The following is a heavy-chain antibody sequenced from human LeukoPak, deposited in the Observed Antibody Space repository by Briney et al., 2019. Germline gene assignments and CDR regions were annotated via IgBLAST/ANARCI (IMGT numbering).Heavy chain of an antibody. CDR3: AKDLIYYGDANTFDY. CDR1: GFTFSSYA. J-gene: IGHJ4*02. CDR2: ISGSGGST. V-gene: IGHV3-23*01. D-gene: IGHD4-17*01. Sequence: GGSLRLSCAASGFTFSSYAMSWVRQASGKGLEWVSAISGSGGSTYYADSVKGRFTISRDNSKNTLYLQMNSMRAEDTAVYYCAKDLIYYGDANTFDYWGQGTLVTVSS.